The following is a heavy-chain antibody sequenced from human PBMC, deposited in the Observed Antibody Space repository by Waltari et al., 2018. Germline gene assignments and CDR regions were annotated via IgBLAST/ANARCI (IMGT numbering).Heavy chain of an antibody. Sequence: QLHLQESCPGLVKPSETLSLTCSVSGDSINRSKYYWAWIRQPPGKGLESIGSIYYSGSTYHNPSLKSRVTISVDTSKNEFYLKLKSVTAADTATYYCARLTVVGATRWFEPWGQGTQVTVSS. D-gene: IGHD1-26*01. V-gene: IGHV4-39*01. CDR1: GDSINRSKYY. CDR2: IYYSGST. CDR3: ARLTVVGATRWFEP. J-gene: IGHJ5*02.